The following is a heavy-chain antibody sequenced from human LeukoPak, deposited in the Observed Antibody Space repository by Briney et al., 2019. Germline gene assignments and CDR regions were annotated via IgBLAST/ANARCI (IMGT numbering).Heavy chain of an antibody. CDR2: ISAYNGNT. V-gene: IGHV1-18*01. Sequence: ASVKVSCKASGYTFTSYGISWVRQAPGQGLECMGWISAYNGNTNYVQKHQGRITMTTDTSPSTAHMEVRSLRSDDTAVYYCARHDYYGSGSYYNPYSYYYYGMDVWGQGTTVTVPS. CDR3: ARHDYYGSGSYYNPYSYYYYGMDV. J-gene: IGHJ6*02. D-gene: IGHD3-10*01. CDR1: GYTFTSYG.